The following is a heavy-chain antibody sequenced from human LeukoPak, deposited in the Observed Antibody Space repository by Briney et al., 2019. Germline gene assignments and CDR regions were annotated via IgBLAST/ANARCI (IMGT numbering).Heavy chain of an antibody. Sequence: ASVTVSCKASGYTFTGYYLHWVRQAPGQGPEWMGWINPNSGDTDYAQKFQGRVTMTRDTSISTAYLELSSLRSDDTAVYYCARDQDKWGQGTLVTVSS. CDR3: ARDQDK. CDR2: INPNSGDT. CDR1: GYTFTGYY. V-gene: IGHV1-2*02. J-gene: IGHJ4*02.